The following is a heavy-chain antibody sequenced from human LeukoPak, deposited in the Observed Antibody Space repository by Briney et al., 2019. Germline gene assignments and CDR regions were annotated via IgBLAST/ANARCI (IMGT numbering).Heavy chain of an antibody. J-gene: IGHJ6*03. D-gene: IGHD6-13*01. Sequence: GGSLRLSCAASGFTFSSYGMHWVRQAPGKGLEWVAVISYDGSNKYYADSVKGRFTISRDNSKNTLYLQMNSLRAEDTAVYYCAKDGSSWYERYYYYMDVWGKGTTVTVSS. CDR3: AKDGSSWYERYYYYMDV. V-gene: IGHV3-30*18. CDR2: ISYDGSNK. CDR1: GFTFSSYG.